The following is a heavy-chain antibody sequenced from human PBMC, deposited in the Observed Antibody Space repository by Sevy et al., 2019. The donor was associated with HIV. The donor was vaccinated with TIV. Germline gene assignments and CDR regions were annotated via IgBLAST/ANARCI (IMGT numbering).Heavy chain of an antibody. CDR1: GFTFSSYW. V-gene: IGHV3-74*01. Sequence: GSLRLSCAASGFTFSSYWMHWVRQVPGKGLVWVSRIKSDGSSTSYADSVKGRFTISRDNAKNTLYLQMNSLRAEDTAVYYCARDRSGSYHVSDNWFDPWGLGTLVTVSS. CDR2: IKSDGSST. J-gene: IGHJ5*02. CDR3: ARDRSGSYHVSDNWFDP. D-gene: IGHD1-26*01.